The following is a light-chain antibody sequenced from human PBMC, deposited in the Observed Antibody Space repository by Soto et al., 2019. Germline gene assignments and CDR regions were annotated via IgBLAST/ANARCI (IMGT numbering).Light chain of an antibody. J-gene: IGKJ1*01. Sequence: EIVLTQSPATLSLSPGERATLSCRASQSVRTYLSYVAWYQQRPGQAPRLLIYDASNRATGIPARFSGSGSGTDFTLTISSLEPEDFAVYYCQQRSTWPRTFGQGTKVEIK. CDR3: QQRSTWPRT. CDR1: QSVRTY. CDR2: DAS. V-gene: IGKV3-11*01.